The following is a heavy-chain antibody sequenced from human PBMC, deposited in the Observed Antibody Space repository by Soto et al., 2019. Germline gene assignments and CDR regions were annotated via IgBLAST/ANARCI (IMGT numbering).Heavy chain of an antibody. J-gene: IGHJ5*02. CDR3: ARSLYSSGWCTVVRENWFDP. D-gene: IGHD6-19*01. CDR2: IYYSGST. Sequence: SETLSLTCTVSGGSISSSSYYWGWIRQPPGKGLEWIGSIYYSGSTYYNPSLKSRVTISVDTSKNQFSLKLSSVTAADTAVYYCARSLYSSGWCTVVRENWFDPWGQGTLVTVSS. V-gene: IGHV4-39*01. CDR1: GGSISSSSYY.